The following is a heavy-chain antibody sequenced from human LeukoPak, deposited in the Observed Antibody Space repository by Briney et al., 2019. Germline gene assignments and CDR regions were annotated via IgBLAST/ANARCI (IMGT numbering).Heavy chain of an antibody. CDR3: ARVPISSGWYNPGY. CDR2: IRYDGSNK. J-gene: IGHJ4*02. CDR1: GFTFSSYG. Sequence: GGSLRLSCAASGFTFSSYGMHWVRQAPGKGLEWVAFIRYDGSNKYYADSVKGRFTISRDNAKNSLYLQMNSLRAEDTAVYYCARVPISSGWYNPGYWGQGTLVTVSS. D-gene: IGHD6-19*01. V-gene: IGHV3-30*02.